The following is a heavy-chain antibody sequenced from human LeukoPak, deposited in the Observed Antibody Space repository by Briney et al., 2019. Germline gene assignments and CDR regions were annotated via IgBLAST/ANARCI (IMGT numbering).Heavy chain of an antibody. CDR1: GGSISSYY. V-gene: IGHV4-59*01. CDR2: IYYSGST. J-gene: IGHJ6*02. Sequence: SETLSLTRTVSGGSISSYYWSWIRQPPGKGLEWIGYIYYSGSTNYNPSLESRVIISVDTSKNQFSLRLSSVTAADTAMYYCAGAKSPPYYYGMDVWGQGTTVTVSS. CDR3: AGAKSPPYYYGMDV.